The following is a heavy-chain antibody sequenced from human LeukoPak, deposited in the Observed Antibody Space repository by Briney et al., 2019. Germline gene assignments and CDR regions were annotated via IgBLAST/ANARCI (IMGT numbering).Heavy chain of an antibody. V-gene: IGHV3-74*01. CDR1: GFTYSNYW. J-gene: IGHJ4*02. CDR3: ARGYSYSNFDY. CDR2: IHSDGNST. Sequence: GESLRHSCAASGFTYSNYWVLELPQAPGKALVYVSRIHSDGNSTSYADSVKGRFTISRDHAKNTLYLQMNSLRAEDRAVFYCARGYSYSNFDYWGQGTLVTVSS. D-gene: IGHD5-18*01.